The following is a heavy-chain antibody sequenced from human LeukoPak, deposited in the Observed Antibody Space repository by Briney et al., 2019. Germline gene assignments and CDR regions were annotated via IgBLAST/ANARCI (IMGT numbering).Heavy chain of an antibody. D-gene: IGHD2-21*01. CDR3: ARGVWPSLFDY. J-gene: IGHJ4*02. V-gene: IGHV3-33*07. CDR2: IWYDGSNK. Sequence: GGSLRLSCEVSGITFRKYWMTWVRQAPGKGLEWVAVIWYDGSNKYYADSVKGRFTISRDNSKNTLYLQMNSLRAEDTAVYYCARGVWPSLFDYWGQGTLVTVSS. CDR1: GITFRKYW.